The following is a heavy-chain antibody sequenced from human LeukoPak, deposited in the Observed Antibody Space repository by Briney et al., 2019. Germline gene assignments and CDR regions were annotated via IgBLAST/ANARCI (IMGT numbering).Heavy chain of an antibody. CDR1: GYTFTGYY. Sequence: ATVKVSCKASGYTFTGYYMHWVRQAPGQGLEWMGWINPNSGGTNYAQKFQGRVTMTRDTSISTAYMELSRLRSDDTAVYYCARDGRCSSTSCYLPFDPWGQGTLVTVSS. J-gene: IGHJ5*02. CDR3: ARDGRCSSTSCYLPFDP. D-gene: IGHD2-2*01. CDR2: INPNSGGT. V-gene: IGHV1-2*02.